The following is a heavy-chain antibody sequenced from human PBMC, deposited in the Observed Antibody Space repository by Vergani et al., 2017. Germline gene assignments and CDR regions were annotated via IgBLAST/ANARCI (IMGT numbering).Heavy chain of an antibody. CDR3: AGQFWVSQGVGAFET. CDR1: GYSISRGYY. V-gene: IGHV4-38-2*02. J-gene: IGHJ3*02. Sequence: QVQLQESGPGLVKPSETLSLTCSVSGYSISRGYYWGWIRQPPGKGLEWIATVFHRGSAYYNPSLRRRVTISVATSKNQFSLRLTTLTAADTAVYYCAGQFWVSQGVGAFETWGGGTEVSVSS. CDR2: VFHRGSA. D-gene: IGHD3-16*01.